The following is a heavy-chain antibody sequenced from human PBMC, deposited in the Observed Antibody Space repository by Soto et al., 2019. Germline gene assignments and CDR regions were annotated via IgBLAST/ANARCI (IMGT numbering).Heavy chain of an antibody. V-gene: IGHV3-48*03. D-gene: IGHD2-8*01. CDR3: ARRYCTNTVGVCHLGLSDF. CDR2: IGTRGSTV. CDR1: GLTLSSCE. Sequence: PGGSLRRPWAASGLTLSSCEMNWVRQAPGKGLEWVSYIGTRGSTVYSASSVKGRFTISRDHAKSSLFLQMNSLRAGDTAVYYCARRYCTNTVGVCHLGLSDFWGRGTLVTVSS. J-gene: IGHJ4*02.